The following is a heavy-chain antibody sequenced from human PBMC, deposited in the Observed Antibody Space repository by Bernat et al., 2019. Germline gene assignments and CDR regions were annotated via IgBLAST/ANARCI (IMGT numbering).Heavy chain of an antibody. Sequence: EVQLLESGGGLVQPGGSLRLSCVASGFTFSSYWMHWVRQAPGKGLVWVSRINSDGSSTSYADSVKGRFTISRDNAKNSLYLQMNSLRAEDTAVYYCASYGSGRLGDAFDIWGQGTMVTVSS. CDR1: GFTFSSYW. CDR2: INSDGSST. J-gene: IGHJ3*02. V-gene: IGHV3-74*02. D-gene: IGHD3-10*01. CDR3: ASYGSGRLGDAFDI.